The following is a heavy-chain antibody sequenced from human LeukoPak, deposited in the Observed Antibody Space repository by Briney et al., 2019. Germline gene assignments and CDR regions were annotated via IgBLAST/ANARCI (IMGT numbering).Heavy chain of an antibody. Sequence: GGSLRLSCAASGFNFSSYSMNWVRQAPGKGLEWVSSISSSSSYIYYADSVKGRFTISRDNAKSSLYLQMNSLRVEDTAVYYCARDLGNFDPYYYFDYWGQGTLVTVSS. CDR1: GFNFSSYS. CDR3: ARDLGNFDPYYYFDY. J-gene: IGHJ4*02. CDR2: ISSSSSYI. V-gene: IGHV3-21*01. D-gene: IGHD3-9*01.